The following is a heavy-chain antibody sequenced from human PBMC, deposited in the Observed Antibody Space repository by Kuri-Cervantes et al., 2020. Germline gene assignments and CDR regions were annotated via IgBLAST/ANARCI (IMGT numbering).Heavy chain of an antibody. CDR1: GGSISSYY. D-gene: IGHD3-16*02. V-gene: IGHV4-59*01. CDR2: IYYSGST. J-gene: IGHJ3*02. CDR3: ARDPDYDYVWGSYRYGAFDI. Sequence: SETLSLTCTVSGGSISSYYWSWIRQPPGKGLEWIGYIYYSGSTNYNPSLKSRVTISVDTSKNQFSLKLSSVTAADTAVYYCARDPDYDYVWGSYRYGAFDIWGQGTMVTVSS.